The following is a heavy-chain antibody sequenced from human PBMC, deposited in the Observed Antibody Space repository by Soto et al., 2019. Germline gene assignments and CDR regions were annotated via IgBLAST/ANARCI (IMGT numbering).Heavy chain of an antibody. D-gene: IGHD3-10*01. Sequence: SETLSLTCTVSGGSISSSSYYWSWIRQPPGKGLEWIGYIYYSGSTYYNPSLKSRVTISVDTSKNQFSLKLSSVTAADTAVYYCARVGGFGATTIDYWGQGTLVTFSS. J-gene: IGHJ4*02. V-gene: IGHV4-30-4*01. CDR2: IYYSGST. CDR1: GGSISSSSYY. CDR3: ARVGGFGATTIDY.